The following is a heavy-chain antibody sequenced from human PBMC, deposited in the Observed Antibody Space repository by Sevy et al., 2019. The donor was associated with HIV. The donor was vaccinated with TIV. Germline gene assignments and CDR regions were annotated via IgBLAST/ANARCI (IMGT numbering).Heavy chain of an antibody. Sequence: SETLSLTCSVSGDFINLYFWSWIRQPPGKGLEWIGYIYSSGSTNYNPSLKSRVTISLATSKDQFSQKLSSVTAADTAVYYCATESIGSVGDFDYWGQGTLVTVSS. J-gene: IGHJ4*02. CDR3: ATESIGSVGDFDY. CDR2: IYSSGST. D-gene: IGHD6-6*01. V-gene: IGHV4-59*01. CDR1: GDFINLYF.